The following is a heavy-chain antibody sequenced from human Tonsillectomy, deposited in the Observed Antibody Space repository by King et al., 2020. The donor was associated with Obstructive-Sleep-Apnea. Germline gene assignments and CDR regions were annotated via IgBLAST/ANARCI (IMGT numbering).Heavy chain of an antibody. D-gene: IGHD3-22*01. CDR3: ARTLGGYYDSGGYLY. V-gene: IGHV4-59*01. J-gene: IGHJ4*02. CDR2: IYYSGST. CDR1: GGSISSYY. Sequence: VQLQESGPGLVKPSETLSLMCTVSGGSISSYYWNWIRQPPGKGLEWIGYIYYSGSTNYNPSLKGRVTISVDTSKNQFSLKLSSVTAAEPAVYYCARTLGGYYDSGGYLYWGQGTLVTVSS.